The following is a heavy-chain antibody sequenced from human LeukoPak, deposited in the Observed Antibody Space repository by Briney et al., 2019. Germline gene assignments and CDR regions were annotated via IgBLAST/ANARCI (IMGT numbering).Heavy chain of an antibody. D-gene: IGHD3-10*01. CDR1: GFTFSGYP. CDR2: ISYDGSNK. J-gene: IGHJ4*02. Sequence: GGSLRLSCAASGFTFSGYPIHWVRQAPGKGLEWVAVISYDGSNKYCADSVKGRFTISRDNSKNTLYLQMSSLRAEDTAVYYCARDRGPRTGFMVREAYDYWGQGTLVTVSS. V-gene: IGHV3-30-3*01. CDR3: ARDRGPRTGFMVREAYDY.